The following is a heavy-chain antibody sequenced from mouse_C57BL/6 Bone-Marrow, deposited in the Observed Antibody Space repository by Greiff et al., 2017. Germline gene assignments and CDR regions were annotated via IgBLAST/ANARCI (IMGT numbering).Heavy chain of an antibody. J-gene: IGHJ2*01. V-gene: IGHV5-4*01. CDR3: ARDGSSSDY. CDR2: ISDGGSYT. Sequence: EVQRVESGGGLVKPGGSLKLSCAASGFTFSSYAMSWVRQTPEKRLEWVATISDGGSYTYYPDNVKGRFTISRDNAKNNLYLQMSHLKSEDTAMXYCARDGSSSDYWGQGTTLTVSS. CDR1: GFTFSSYA. D-gene: IGHD1-1*01.